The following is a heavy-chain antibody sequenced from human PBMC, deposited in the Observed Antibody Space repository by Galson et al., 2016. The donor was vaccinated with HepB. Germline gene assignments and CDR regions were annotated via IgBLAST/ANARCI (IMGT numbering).Heavy chain of an antibody. D-gene: IGHD3-10*01. J-gene: IGHJ3*02. CDR1: GDNFATYW. CDR3: TRRAVRGLITRHAFEI. CDR2: IYPSDSDT. Sequence: QSGAEVKKPGESLKISCKGSGDNFATYWIGWVRQVPGKGLEWMGLIYPSDSDTKYSPSFQGQVTISADRSISTAYLQWDSLRASDTAMYYCTRRAVRGLITRHAFEIWGRGTMVTVSS. V-gene: IGHV5-51*01.